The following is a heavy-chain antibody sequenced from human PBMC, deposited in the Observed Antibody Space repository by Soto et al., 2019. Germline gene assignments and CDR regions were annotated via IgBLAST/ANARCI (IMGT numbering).Heavy chain of an antibody. CDR3: ARYLDPSVSYEPDY. D-gene: IGHD5-12*01. CDR2: ISPWRGNT. CDR1: GCRFMPSV. J-gene: IGHJ4*01. Sequence: GASGKACCEAWGCRFMPSVVTWVRQAPGQGLEWMGWISPWRGNTNYAQSFQGRVTMTTDTSTSTAYMERRSCTANDPPPPYAARYLDPSVSYEPDYWG. V-gene: IGHV1-18*04.